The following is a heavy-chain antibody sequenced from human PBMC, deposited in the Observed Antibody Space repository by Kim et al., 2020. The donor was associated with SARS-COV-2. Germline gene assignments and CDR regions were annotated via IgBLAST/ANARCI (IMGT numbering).Heavy chain of an antibody. CDR2: INHSGST. Sequence: SETLSLTCAVYGGSFSGYYWSWIRQPPGKGLEWIGEINHSGSTNYNPSLKSRVTISVDTSKNQFSLKLSSVTAADTAVYYCARGSRGYYGSGSYRSSYF. V-gene: IGHV4-34*01. D-gene: IGHD3-10*01. CDR1: GGSFSGYY. CDR3: ARGSRGYYGSGSYRSSYF. J-gene: IGHJ4*03.